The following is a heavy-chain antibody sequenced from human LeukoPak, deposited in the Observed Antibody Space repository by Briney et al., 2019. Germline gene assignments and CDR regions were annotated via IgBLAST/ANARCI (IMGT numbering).Heavy chain of an antibody. V-gene: IGHV3-7*01. Sequence: DSMKGRFTLSRDNAKNSLYLQMNSLRAEDTAVYYCARGENTAMVGDYWGQGTLVTVSS. CDR3: ARGENTAMVGDY. D-gene: IGHD5-18*01. J-gene: IGHJ4*02.